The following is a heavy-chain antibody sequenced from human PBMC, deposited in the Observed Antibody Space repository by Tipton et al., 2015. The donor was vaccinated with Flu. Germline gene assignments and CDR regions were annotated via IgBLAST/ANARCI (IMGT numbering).Heavy chain of an antibody. V-gene: IGHV4-61*01. CDR2: IYYSGST. D-gene: IGHD6-19*01. CDR3: ARDRPARVSSGWYRAFDI. CDR1: GGSVSSGSYY. Sequence: TLSLTCTVSGGSVSSGSYYWSWIRQPPGEGLEWIGYIYYSGSTNYNPSLKSRVTISVDTSKNQFSLKLSSVTAADTAVYYCARDRPARVSSGWYRAFDIWGQGTMVTVSS. J-gene: IGHJ3*02.